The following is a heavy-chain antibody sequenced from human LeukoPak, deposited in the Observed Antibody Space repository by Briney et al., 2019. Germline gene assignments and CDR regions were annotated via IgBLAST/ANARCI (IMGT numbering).Heavy chain of an antibody. CDR3: ANPTGLLYYGMDV. D-gene: IGHD1-26*01. Sequence: GGSLRLSCAASGFTFSSYAMSWVRQAPGKGLEWGSAISGSGGSTYYADSVKGRFTISRDNSKNTLYLQMNSLRAEDTAVYYCANPTGLLYYGMDVWGQGTTVTVSS. V-gene: IGHV3-23*01. J-gene: IGHJ6*02. CDR1: GFTFSSYA. CDR2: ISGSGGST.